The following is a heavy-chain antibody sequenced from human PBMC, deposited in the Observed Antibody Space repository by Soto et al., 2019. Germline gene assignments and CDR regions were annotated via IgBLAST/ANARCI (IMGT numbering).Heavy chain of an antibody. D-gene: IGHD3-3*01. J-gene: IGHJ6*02. CDR2: INSDGSGT. V-gene: IGHV3-74*01. CDR3: ASSLYYDFWSGYFPFGAYYYGMDV. CDR1: GFTFSSYW. Sequence: PGGSLRLSCAASGFTFSSYWMHWVRQAPGKGLVWVSRINSDGSGTSYADSVKGRFTISRDNAKNTLYLQMNSLRAEDTAVYYCASSLYYDFWSGYFPFGAYYYGMDVWGQGTTVTVSS.